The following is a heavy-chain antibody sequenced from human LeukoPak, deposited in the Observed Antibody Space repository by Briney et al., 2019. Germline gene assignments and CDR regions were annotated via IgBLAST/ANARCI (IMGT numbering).Heavy chain of an antibody. V-gene: IGHV4-59*01. CDR1: GRSIRSYY. CDR2: IYYSGST. Sequence: SESLTLTCTASGRSIRSYYWSWIRQPPGQGLEWIGYIYYSGSTNYNPSLESRLTIIVGTSKNHSPLKLSSVTAADTAVYYCACLSGSYYKGEDYWGQGTLVTVSS. CDR3: ACLSGSYYKGEDY. J-gene: IGHJ4*02. D-gene: IGHD3-10*01.